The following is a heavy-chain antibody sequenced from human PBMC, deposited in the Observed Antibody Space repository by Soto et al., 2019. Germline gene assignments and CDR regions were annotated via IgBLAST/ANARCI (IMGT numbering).Heavy chain of an antibody. J-gene: IGHJ5*02. D-gene: IGHD2-2*01. Sequence: NPSETLSLTCTVSGGSVSSGSFYWTWIRQPPGKGLEWIGYISYSGNTNYSPSLKSRVTISIDTSKNHFSLRLSSVTAADTAVYYCARGDAINWFDPWGQGTLVTVSS. CDR1: GGSVSSGSFY. V-gene: IGHV4-61*03. CDR3: ARGDAINWFDP. CDR2: ISYSGNT.